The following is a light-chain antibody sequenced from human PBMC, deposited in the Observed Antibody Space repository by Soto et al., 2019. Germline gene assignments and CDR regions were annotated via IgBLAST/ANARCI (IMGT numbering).Light chain of an antibody. V-gene: IGKV3-11*01. CDR2: DAS. CDR1: QSVSSY. J-gene: IGKJ5*01. Sequence: EIVLTQSPATLSLSPGERATLSFRASQSVSSYLAWYQQKPCQAPRLLIYDASNRATGIPARFSGSGSGTDFTLTISSLEPEDFAVYYCQQRGNWPITFGQGTRLEIK. CDR3: QQRGNWPIT.